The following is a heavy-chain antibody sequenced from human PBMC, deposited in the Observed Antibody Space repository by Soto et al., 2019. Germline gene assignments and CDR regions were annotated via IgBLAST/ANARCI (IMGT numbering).Heavy chain of an antibody. CDR2: IDSGGGST. V-gene: IGHV3-23*01. CDR3: XXEHSNYPDNWFDP. Sequence: EVQLLVSGGGSVQPGGSLRLSCAASGFSFSNYAMSWVRQAPGTGLEWVSAIDSGGGSTYYAASVKGRFSISRDNSMXXXXXXXXXXXXXXXXXXXXXXEHSNYPDNWFDPWGQGTLVTVSS. J-gene: IGHJ5*02. CDR1: GFSFSNYA. D-gene: IGHD4-4*01.